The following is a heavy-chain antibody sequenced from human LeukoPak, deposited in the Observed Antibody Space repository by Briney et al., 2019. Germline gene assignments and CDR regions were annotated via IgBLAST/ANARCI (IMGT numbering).Heavy chain of an antibody. CDR1: RFTFSDYY. CDR3: ARADRISWFDY. J-gene: IGHJ4*02. Sequence: PGGSLRLSCAASRFTFSDYYMVWIRQAPGKGLEWVSYISNSGSSTKYADSVKGRFTISRDNAKNSLSLQMNSVRPEDTAVYYCARADRISWFDYWGQGTLVTVSS. CDR2: ISNSGSST. V-gene: IGHV3-11*05. D-gene: IGHD6-13*01.